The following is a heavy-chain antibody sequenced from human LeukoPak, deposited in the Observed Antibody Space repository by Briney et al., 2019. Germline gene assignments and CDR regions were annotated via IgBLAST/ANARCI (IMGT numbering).Heavy chain of an antibody. V-gene: IGHV3-30*18. J-gene: IGHJ5*01. Sequence: GGSLRLSCAASGFTFSSYSMQWVRQTPGKGLEWVGIMSNSGENTFYGEAVKGRFTISRDNSQNTLYLQMNSLRAADTAVYYCAKGYRNHLLILLDSWGQGTLVTVSS. D-gene: IGHD3-16*01. CDR3: AKGYRNHLLILLDS. CDR1: GFTFSSYS. CDR2: MSNSGENT.